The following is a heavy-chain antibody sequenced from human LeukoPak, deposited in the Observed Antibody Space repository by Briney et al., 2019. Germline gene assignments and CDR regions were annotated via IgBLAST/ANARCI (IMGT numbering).Heavy chain of an antibody. CDR2: ISSSGSYI. V-gene: IGHV3-21*01. CDR1: RFTFSSYS. Sequence: GGSLRLSCAASRFTFSSYSMNWVRQAPGKGLEWVSSISSSGSYIYHADSVKGRFTISRDNAKNSLYLQMNSLRAEDTAVYYCAKDSGYQNTYYYYYYMDVWGKGTTVTVSS. D-gene: IGHD5-12*01. J-gene: IGHJ6*03. CDR3: AKDSGYQNTYYYYYYMDV.